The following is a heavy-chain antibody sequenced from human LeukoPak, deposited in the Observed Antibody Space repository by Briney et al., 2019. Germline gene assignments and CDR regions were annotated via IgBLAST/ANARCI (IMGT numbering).Heavy chain of an antibody. CDR2: IKLDGSAE. D-gene: IGHD3-16*02. CDR3: AKHRWYHFDS. V-gene: IGHV3-7*01. CDR1: GFDLSNSW. J-gene: IGHJ4*02. Sequence: GGSLRLSCVASGFDLSNSWMTWVRQGPEKGLEWVADIKLDGSAEYVDSVKGRFTISRDNAKNSVFLQMNSLTDEDTALYYCAKHRWYHFDSWGQGAQVTVSS.